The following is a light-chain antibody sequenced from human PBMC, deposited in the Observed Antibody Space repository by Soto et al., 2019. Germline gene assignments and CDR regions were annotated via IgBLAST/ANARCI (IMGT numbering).Light chain of an antibody. V-gene: IGLV2-23*03. CDR3: CSYATGSTFV. CDR2: EGS. Sequence: QSVLTQPASVSGSPGQSITISCTGTSSDVGSYNLVSWYQQHPGKAPKVVIYEGSQRPSGVSNRFSGSKSGNTASLTISGLQDEDEADYYCCSYATGSTFVFAGGTKVTVL. J-gene: IGLJ2*01. CDR1: SSDVGSYNL.